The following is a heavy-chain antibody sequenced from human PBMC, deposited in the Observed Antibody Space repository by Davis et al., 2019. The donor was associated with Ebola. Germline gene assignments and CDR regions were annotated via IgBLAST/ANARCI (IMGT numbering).Heavy chain of an antibody. CDR1: GFTFNDYY. D-gene: IGHD2-21*02. Sequence: GGSLRLSCAASGFTFNDYYMTWIRQAPGKGLEWVSYISTSSSTIYYADYVKGRFTMSRDNAKNSLFLQMNNLRDEDTAVYYCVRGRDIVVVTATPCFGFWGQGTMVTVSS. CDR2: ISTSSSTI. V-gene: IGHV3-11*04. J-gene: IGHJ3*01. CDR3: VRGRDIVVVTATPCFGF.